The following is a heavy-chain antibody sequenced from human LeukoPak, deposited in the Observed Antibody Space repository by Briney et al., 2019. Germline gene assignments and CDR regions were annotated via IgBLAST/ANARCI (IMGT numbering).Heavy chain of an antibody. D-gene: IGHD2-2*01. CDR3: ARAPLHLAMYHYFDY. CDR1: GFTFSSYW. J-gene: IGHJ4*02. Sequence: PGGSLRLSCAASGFTFSSYWMSWVRQAPGKGLEWVSAISGSGGSTYYADSVKGRFTISRDNAKKSLFLQMNSLRAEDTAVYYCARAPLHLAMYHYFDYWGQGTLVTVSS. CDR2: ISGSGGST. V-gene: IGHV3-23*01.